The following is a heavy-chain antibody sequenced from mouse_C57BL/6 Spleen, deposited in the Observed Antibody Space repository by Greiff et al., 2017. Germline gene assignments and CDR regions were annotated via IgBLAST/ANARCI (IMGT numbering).Heavy chain of an antibody. V-gene: IGHV5-4*01. CDR3: ARDRDSGDFDY. CDR1: GFTFSSYA. J-gene: IGHJ2*01. Sequence: EVQVVESGGGLVKPGGSLKLSCAASGFTFSSYAMSWVRQTPEKRLEWVATISDGGSYTYYPDNVKGRFTISRDNAKNNLYLQMSHLKSEDTAMYYCARDRDSGDFDYWGQGTTLTVSS. CDR2: ISDGGSYT.